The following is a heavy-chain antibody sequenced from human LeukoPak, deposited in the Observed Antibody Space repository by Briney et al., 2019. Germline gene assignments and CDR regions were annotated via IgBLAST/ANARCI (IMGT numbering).Heavy chain of an antibody. J-gene: IGHJ1*01. CDR2: ISPTGSTT. CDR3: AKGLVGTEYFQH. CDR1: GFSFSGHW. Sequence: GGSLRLSCIASGFSFSGHWMHWARQLPGKGLVWVSRISPTGSTTSYADSVKGRFTISRDNSKNTLSLQMNSLRAEDTAVYHCAKGLVGTEYFQHWGQGTLVTVSS. V-gene: IGHV3-74*01. D-gene: IGHD2-8*02.